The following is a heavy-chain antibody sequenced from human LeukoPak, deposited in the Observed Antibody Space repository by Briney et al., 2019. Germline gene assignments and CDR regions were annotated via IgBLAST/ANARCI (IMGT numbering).Heavy chain of an antibody. CDR3: ARGRGKVGATKLGYYYYYMDV. J-gene: IGHJ6*03. CDR2: TIPIFGTA. Sequence: SVKVSCKASGGTFSSYAISWVRQAPGQGLEWMGGTIPIFGTANYAQKFQGRVTITTDESTSTAYMELSSLRSEDTAVYYCARGRGKVGATKLGYYYYYMDVWGKGTTVTVSS. CDR1: GGTFSSYA. V-gene: IGHV1-69*05. D-gene: IGHD1-26*01.